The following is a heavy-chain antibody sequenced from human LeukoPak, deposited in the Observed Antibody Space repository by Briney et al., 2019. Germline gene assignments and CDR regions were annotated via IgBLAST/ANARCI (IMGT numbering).Heavy chain of an antibody. Sequence: GGSLRLSCAASGITFSDYYMSWIRQAPGKGLEWVAHISNSGSTIEYADSVKGRFAISRDNAKNSLYLQMNSLSVEETDVYYCAREVRYTNNWYVYYYFDYWGQGTLVTVSS. CDR1: GITFSDYY. J-gene: IGHJ4*02. CDR3: AREVRYTNNWYVYYYFDY. D-gene: IGHD6-13*01. V-gene: IGHV3-11*01. CDR2: ISNSGSTI.